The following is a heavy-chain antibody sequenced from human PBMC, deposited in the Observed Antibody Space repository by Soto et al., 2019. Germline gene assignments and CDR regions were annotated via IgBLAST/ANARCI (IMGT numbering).Heavy chain of an antibody. V-gene: IGHV1-2*02. CDR1: GYTFTSYY. Sequence: QVQLVQSGAEMKEPGDSVRVSCEASGYTFTSYYIHWVRQAPGQGLEWMGWINPKFGDTTYAQDFQGRVFMARDMSISTVYMEWSRLTSDDTAIYYCARNMDYYYGPGSGNGHGFWGQGTTVIVFS. D-gene: IGHD3-10*01. CDR2: INPKFGDT. J-gene: IGHJ6*02. CDR3: ARNMDYYYGPGSGNGHGF.